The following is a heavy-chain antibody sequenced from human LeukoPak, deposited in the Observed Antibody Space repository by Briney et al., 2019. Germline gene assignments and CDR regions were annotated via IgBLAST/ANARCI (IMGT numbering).Heavy chain of an antibody. CDR3: AKDLSSSS. CDR1: GFTFSSYA. V-gene: IGHV3-23*01. D-gene: IGHD6-6*01. Sequence: PGGSLRLSCAASGFTFSSYAMSWVRQAPGKGLEWVSGISDGGVSRYYADSVKGRFTLSRDNSKNTLYLQMNSLRAEDTAVYYCAKDLSSSSWGQGTLVTVSS. CDR2: ISDGGVSR. J-gene: IGHJ4*02.